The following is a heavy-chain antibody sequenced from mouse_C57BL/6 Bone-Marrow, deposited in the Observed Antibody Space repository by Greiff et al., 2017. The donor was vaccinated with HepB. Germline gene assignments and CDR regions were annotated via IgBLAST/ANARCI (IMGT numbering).Heavy chain of an antibody. D-gene: IGHD1-1*01. J-gene: IGHJ4*01. V-gene: IGHV1-15*01. CDR2: IDPETGGT. CDR3: TRDYYGSSYAMDY. Sequence: QVQLQQSGAELVRPGASVTLSCKASGYTFTDYEMHWVKQTPVHGLEWIGAIDPETGGTAYNQKFKGKAILTADKSSSTAYMELRSLTSEDSAVYCCTRDYYGSSYAMDYWGQGTSVTVSS. CDR1: GYTFTDYE.